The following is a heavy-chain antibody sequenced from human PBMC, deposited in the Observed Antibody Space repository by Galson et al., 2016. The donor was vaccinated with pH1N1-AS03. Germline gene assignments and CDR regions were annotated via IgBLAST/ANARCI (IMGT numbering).Heavy chain of an antibody. V-gene: IGHV3-11*04. Sequence: LRLSCAASGFTFSDYDMSWIRQAPGKGLEWVSSISSSSSPIYYADSVKGRFTTSRDNAKNSVYLQMNSLRAEDTAVYYCARVSGGSRLLIFDFWGQGTLVTVSS. CDR2: ISSSSSPI. CDR3: ARVSGGSRLLIFDF. J-gene: IGHJ4*02. CDR1: GFTFSDYD. D-gene: IGHD2-8*01.